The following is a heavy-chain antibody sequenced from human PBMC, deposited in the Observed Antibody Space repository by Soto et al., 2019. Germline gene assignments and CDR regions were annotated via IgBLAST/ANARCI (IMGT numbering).Heavy chain of an antibody. D-gene: IGHD2-21*01. CDR1: GFTFSNAW. J-gene: IGHJ4*02. V-gene: IGHV3-15*01. Sequence: EVQLVESGGGLVKPGGSLRLSCAASGFTFSNAWMSWVRQAPGKGLEWVGRIKSKTDGGTTDYAAPVKGRFTISRDDSKNTLYLQMNSLKTEDTAVYYCTTGVAQIQYSEDYWGQGTLVTVSS. CDR2: IKSKTDGGTT. CDR3: TTGVAQIQYSEDY.